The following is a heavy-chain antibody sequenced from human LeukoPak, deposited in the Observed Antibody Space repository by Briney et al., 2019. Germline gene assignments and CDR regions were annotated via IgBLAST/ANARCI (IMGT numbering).Heavy chain of an antibody. Sequence: GGSLRLSCIASGFTFSTSGMHWVRQSPGKGLDWVAFIRNDGNKYNYAESVKGRFTISRDNSKNTLYLQMDSLSAEDTAVYYCVKVDTWGQGTLVTVSS. CDR2: IRNDGNKY. D-gene: IGHD5-18*01. CDR3: VKVDT. CDR1: GFTFSTSG. V-gene: IGHV3-30*02. J-gene: IGHJ4*02.